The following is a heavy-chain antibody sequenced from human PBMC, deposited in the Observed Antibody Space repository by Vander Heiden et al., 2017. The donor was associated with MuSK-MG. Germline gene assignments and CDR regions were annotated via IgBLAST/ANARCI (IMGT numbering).Heavy chain of an antibody. CDR1: GGSISSGSYY. D-gene: IGHD6-19*01. J-gene: IGHJ5*02. V-gene: IGHV4-61*02. CDR2: IYTSGST. Sequence: QVQLQESGPGLVKPSQTLSLTCTVSGGSISSGSYYWSWIRQPAGKGLEWIGRIYTSGSTNYNPSLKSRVTISVDTSKNQFSLKLSSVTAADTAVYYCARDLHGGYKYSSGARGWFDPWGQGTLVTVSS. CDR3: ARDLHGGYKYSSGARGWFDP.